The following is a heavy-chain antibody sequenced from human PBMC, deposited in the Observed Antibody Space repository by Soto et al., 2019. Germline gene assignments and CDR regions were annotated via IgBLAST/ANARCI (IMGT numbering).Heavy chain of an antibody. J-gene: IGHJ4*02. D-gene: IGHD3-10*01. CDR1: GYTFTTDD. Sequence: QVEMIQSGAEVKKPGASVKVSCKTSGYTFTTDDINWVRQAPGQGLEWMGWMNPDNGNTGQARKFQGRLIMNRDISSRTAYMELRGLTPEDTAVYFCAKVKGYGSGSQGFDHWGQGSLVSVSS. CDR3: AKVKGYGSGSQGFDH. V-gene: IGHV1-8*01. CDR2: MNPDNGNT.